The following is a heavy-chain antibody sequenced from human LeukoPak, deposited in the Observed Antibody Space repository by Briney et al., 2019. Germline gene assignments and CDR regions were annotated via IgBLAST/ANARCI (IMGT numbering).Heavy chain of an antibody. V-gene: IGHV4-39*07. CDR2: IYYSGST. Sequence: SETLSLTCSVSGGSISSSSYYWGWNRQPPEKGLEWIGSIYYSGSTYYNPSLKSRVTISVDTSKNQFSLKLSSVTAADTAVYYCARRYGSGSSGTFDYWGQGTLVTVSS. J-gene: IGHJ4*02. D-gene: IGHD3-10*01. CDR1: GGSISSSSYY. CDR3: ARRYGSGSSGTFDY.